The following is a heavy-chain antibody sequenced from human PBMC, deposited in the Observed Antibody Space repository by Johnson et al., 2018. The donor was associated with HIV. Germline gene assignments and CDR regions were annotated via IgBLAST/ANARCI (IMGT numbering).Heavy chain of an antibody. CDR3: TRGATWFGDAFDI. D-gene: IGHD3-10*01. CDR2: IYSDGTDT. CDR1: GFTFSDYW. J-gene: IGHJ3*02. Sequence: VQLVESGGGLVQPGGSLRLSCVASGFTFSDYWMHWVRQVPGKGLVWVARIYSDGTDTGYADSVKGRFTISRDNAKNSLYLQMNSLRAEDTALYYCTRGATWFGDAFDIWGQGTMVTVSS. V-gene: IGHV3-74*02.